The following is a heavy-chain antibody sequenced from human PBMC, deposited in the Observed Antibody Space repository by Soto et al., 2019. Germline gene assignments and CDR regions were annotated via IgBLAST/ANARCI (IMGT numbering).Heavy chain of an antibody. CDR3: ARSVAVPGAHIDY. D-gene: IGHD3-3*01. V-gene: IGHV4-59*11. CDR2: VYYTGST. Sequence: PSETLSLTCSVAAGSIIGPYGSCIRQSPGKGLEWLGHVYYTGSTNYSPSLRSRVSISVDTSKNEFSLRLSSVTAADTAVYFCARSVAVPGAHIDYWGQGTQVTV. CDR1: AGSIIGPY. J-gene: IGHJ4*02.